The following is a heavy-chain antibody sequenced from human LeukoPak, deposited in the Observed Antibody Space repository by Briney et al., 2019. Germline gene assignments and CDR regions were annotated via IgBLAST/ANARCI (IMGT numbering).Heavy chain of an antibody. CDR2: ITWDGGST. Sequence: GGSLSLSGAASGFTFDDYTMHRVGQAPGKGLEWVSLITWDGGSTFYADSVKGRFTISRDNSKNSLSLQMNSLRSEDTALYYCATERQKYFDYWGQGTRVTVSS. CDR1: GFTFDDYT. V-gene: IGHV3-43*01. J-gene: IGHJ4*02. CDR3: ATERQKYFDY.